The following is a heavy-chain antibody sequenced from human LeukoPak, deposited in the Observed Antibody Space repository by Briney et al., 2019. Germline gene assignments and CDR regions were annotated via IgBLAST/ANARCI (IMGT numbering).Heavy chain of an antibody. J-gene: IGHJ4*02. D-gene: IGHD3-3*01. V-gene: IGHV3-74*01. Sequence: GGSLRLSCAASGFTLTNYWIHWVRQAPGKGLMWVSRIKSDGITTNYADSVKGRFTISRDNAKNTVYLQMNSLRAEDTAVYYCARGMFHGYCTDYWGQGTWVPVSS. CDR1: GFTLTNYW. CDR2: IKSDGITT. CDR3: ARGMFHGYCTDY.